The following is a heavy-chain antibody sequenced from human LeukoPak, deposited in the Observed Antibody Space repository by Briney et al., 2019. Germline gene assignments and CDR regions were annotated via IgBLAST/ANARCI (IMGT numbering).Heavy chain of an antibody. CDR2: ITGSTGST. Sequence: GGSLRLSCSASGFTFSTYAMSWVRQAPGKGLERVSTITGSTGSTYYADSLKGRFTISRDNSKNTLYLQMSSLRAEDTAVYYCAKRGYCSGTNCYHYFDYWGQGTLVTVSS. D-gene: IGHD2-2*01. CDR3: AKRGYCSGTNCYHYFDY. J-gene: IGHJ4*02. V-gene: IGHV3-23*01. CDR1: GFTFSTYA.